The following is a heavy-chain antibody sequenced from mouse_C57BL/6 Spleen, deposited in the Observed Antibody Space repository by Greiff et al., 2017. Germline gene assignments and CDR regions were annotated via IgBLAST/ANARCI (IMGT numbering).Heavy chain of an antibody. V-gene: IGHV1-80*01. CDR3: ARSTVVATDY. CDR2: IYPGDGDT. D-gene: IGHD1-1*01. CDR1: GYAFSSYW. J-gene: IGHJ4*01. Sequence: VKLVESGAELVKPGASVKISCKASGYAFSSYWMNWVKQRPGKGLEWIGQIYPGDGDTNYNGKFKGKATLTADKSSSTAYMQLSSLTSEDSAVYFCARSTVVATDYWGQGTSVTVSS.